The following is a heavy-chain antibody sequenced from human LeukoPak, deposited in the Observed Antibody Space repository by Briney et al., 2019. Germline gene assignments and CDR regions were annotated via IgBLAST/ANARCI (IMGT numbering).Heavy chain of an antibody. J-gene: IGHJ4*02. Sequence: GESLKISCKGSGNIFTNNWIGWVRQMPGKGLEWMGIIYPGDSHTIYSPSFQGQVTISADKSISTAYLQWSSLKASDTAMYYCARRYYGSGTYYFDYWGQGTLVTVSS. D-gene: IGHD3-10*01. V-gene: IGHV5-51*01. CDR2: IYPGDSHT. CDR1: GNIFTNNW. CDR3: ARRYYGSGTYYFDY.